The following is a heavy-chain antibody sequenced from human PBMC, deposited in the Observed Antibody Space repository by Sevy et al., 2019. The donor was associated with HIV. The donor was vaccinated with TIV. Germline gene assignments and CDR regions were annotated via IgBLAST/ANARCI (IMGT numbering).Heavy chain of an antibody. D-gene: IGHD3-16*01. CDR1: GYTFTNYY. CDR3: GRTSPRGGFDY. CDR2: INPSDVST. Sequence: ASVKVSCKASGYTFTNYYMHWVRQAPGQGLEWMGIINPSDVSTIYAQKFQGRVTMTRDTSTSTVYMELSSLRSDDTDVYSCGRTSPRGGFDYWGQGALVTVSS. J-gene: IGHJ4*02. V-gene: IGHV1-46*03.